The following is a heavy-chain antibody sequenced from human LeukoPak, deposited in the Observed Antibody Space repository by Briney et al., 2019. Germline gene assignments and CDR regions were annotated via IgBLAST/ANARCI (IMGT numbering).Heavy chain of an antibody. D-gene: IGHD3-16*01. CDR3: AKEGGTFNWFDP. J-gene: IGHJ5*02. V-gene: IGHV1-69*13. CDR2: ILPMLGRG. CDR1: GGTFRTTG. Sequence: SVKVSCKASGGTFRTTGISWLRQAPGQGPEWMGGILPMLGRGNYPQKFQGRVTISAEESTNTVYMELSGLTSDDTATYYCAKEGGTFNWFDPWGQGTLVTVSA.